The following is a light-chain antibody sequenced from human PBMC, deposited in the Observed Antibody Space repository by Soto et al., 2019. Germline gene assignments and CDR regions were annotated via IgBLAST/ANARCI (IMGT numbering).Light chain of an antibody. J-gene: IGKJ5*01. CDR1: QTVINNY. CDR2: DAS. Sequence: EFVLTQSPGTLSLSPGERATLSFSASQTVINNYLAWYQQKPGQAPRLLIYDASSRATGIPDRFSGGGSGTDFTLTISRLEPEDFAVYYCQHYAHNSPITFGQGTRLEIK. CDR3: QHYAHNSPIT. V-gene: IGKV3-20*01.